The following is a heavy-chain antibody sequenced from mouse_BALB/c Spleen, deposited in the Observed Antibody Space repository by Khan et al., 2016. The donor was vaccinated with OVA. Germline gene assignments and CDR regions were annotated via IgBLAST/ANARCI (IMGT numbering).Heavy chain of an antibody. V-gene: IGHV3-2*02. CDR2: ISYSGNT. CDR3: ARVYGGDFDY. Sequence: EVQLQESGPGLVKPSQSLSLTCTVTGYSITTDYAWNWIRQFPGNKLEWMGYISYSGNTKYNPSLKSRISITRDTSKNQFFLQLKSMTTEDTARYYCARVYGGDFDYWGHGTTLTVSS. CDR1: GYSITTDYA. D-gene: IGHD1-1*01. J-gene: IGHJ2*01.